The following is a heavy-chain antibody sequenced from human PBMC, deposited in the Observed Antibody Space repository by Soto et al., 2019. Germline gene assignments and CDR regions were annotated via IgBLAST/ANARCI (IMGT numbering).Heavy chain of an antibody. D-gene: IGHD3-10*01. CDR1: GDSISSNS. CDR3: ARGGATMVRGEQHWFDP. J-gene: IGHJ5*02. V-gene: IGHV4-59*07. CDR2: IYKTGNT. Sequence: QVHLQESGPGLVKPSDTLSLTCAVSGDSISSNSWSWIRQAPGKGLEYIGYIYKTGNTNYNPSRKSGDTISVDASRHQFYLDLDSVTALGTALYYCARGGATMVRGEQHWFDPWGQGNLFSVS.